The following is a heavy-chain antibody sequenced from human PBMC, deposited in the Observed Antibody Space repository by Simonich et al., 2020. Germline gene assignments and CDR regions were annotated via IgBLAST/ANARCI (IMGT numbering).Heavy chain of an antibody. CDR2: YRAYNDNT. J-gene: IGHJ4*02. D-gene: IGHD2-15*01. V-gene: IGHV1-18*01. CDR3: ARASRGTWWYYYFDY. Sequence: QVQLVQSGAEVKKPGASVKVSCKASGYTFTSYGISWVRQAPVQGLEWMGWYRAYNDNTNYSQKLQGRVTMTTDTSTSTAYRELRSLRSDDPSVYYCARASRGTWWYYYFDYWGQGTLVTVSS. CDR1: GYTFTSYG.